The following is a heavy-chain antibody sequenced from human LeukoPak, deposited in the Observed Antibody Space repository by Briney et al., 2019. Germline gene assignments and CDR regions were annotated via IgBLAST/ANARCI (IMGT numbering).Heavy chain of an antibody. CDR1: GYSISSGYY. D-gene: IGHD6-19*01. CDR3: ARAPHIGSGWYVWFDP. CDR2: IYHSGNT. Sequence: SEPLSLTCTVSGYSISSGYYWGWIRQPPGKGLEWIGTIYHSGNTYYNPSLKSRVTISLDTSKNQFSLKLSSVTAADTAVYYCARAPHIGSGWYVWFDPWGQGTLVTVSS. V-gene: IGHV4-38-2*02. J-gene: IGHJ5*02.